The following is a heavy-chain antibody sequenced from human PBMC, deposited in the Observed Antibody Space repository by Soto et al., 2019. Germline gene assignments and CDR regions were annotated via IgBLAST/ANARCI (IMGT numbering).Heavy chain of an antibody. CDR2: ISSTGKN. Sequence: VQLLESGPGLVEPSQTLSLTCNVSGVSITSSHCFWNWIRRHPEKGLEWLGYISSTGKNSFNPSLKGRLSMSLHTSTTHFSLRLTSVTVADTAVYYCARDRGYSAYVDHWGQGILVTVS. V-gene: IGHV4-30-4*08. D-gene: IGHD5-12*01. CDR3: ARDRGYSAYVDH. J-gene: IGHJ5*02. CDR1: GVSITSSHCF.